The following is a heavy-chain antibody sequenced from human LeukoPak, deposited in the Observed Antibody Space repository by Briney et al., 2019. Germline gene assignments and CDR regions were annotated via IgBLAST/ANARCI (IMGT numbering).Heavy chain of an antibody. CDR1: GGSFSDYY. D-gene: IGHD3-22*01. V-gene: IGHV4-34*01. Sequence: SGTLSLTCAVYGGSFSDYYWTWIRQPPGKGLEWIGSIYYSGSTYYNPSLKSRVTISVDTSKNQFSLKLSSVTAADTAVYYCARPAPYYDSSGYYQFQPDYWYFDLWGRGTLVTVSS. CDR2: IYYSGST. J-gene: IGHJ2*01. CDR3: ARPAPYYDSSGYYQFQPDYWYFDL.